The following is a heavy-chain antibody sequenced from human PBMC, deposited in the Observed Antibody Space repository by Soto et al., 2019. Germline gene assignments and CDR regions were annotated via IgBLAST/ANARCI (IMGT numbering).Heavy chain of an antibody. CDR2: ISTYNGNT. V-gene: IGHV1-18*01. J-gene: IGHJ6*02. Sequence: QVQLVQSGAEVRGPGASVQVSCKASGYTFANYLISWVRQAPGQGLEWMGWISTYNGNTNYARKVQGRVTMTTDTSTTTAYMELRSPRYDDTAVYYCGRLMDYYYGMDVWGQGTTVTVSS. CDR1: GYTFANYL. D-gene: IGHD3-10*01. CDR3: GRLMDYYYGMDV.